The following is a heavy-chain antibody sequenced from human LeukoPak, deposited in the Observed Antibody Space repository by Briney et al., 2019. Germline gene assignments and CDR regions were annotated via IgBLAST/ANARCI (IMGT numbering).Heavy chain of an antibody. CDR2: IYPGDSDT. V-gene: IGHV5-51*01. D-gene: IGHD6-13*01. CDR1: GYSFTSYW. J-gene: IGHJ4*02. CDR3: ARSRGYSSSWAVEFDY. Sequence: GESLKISCEGSGYSFTSYWIGWVREMPGKGLEGMWIIYPGDSDTRYSPSFQGQVTISADKSISTAYLQWSSLKASDTAMYYCARSRGYSSSWAVEFDYWGQGTLVTVSS.